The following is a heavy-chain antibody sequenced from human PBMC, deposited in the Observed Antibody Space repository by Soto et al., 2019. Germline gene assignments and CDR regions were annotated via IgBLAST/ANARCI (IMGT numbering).Heavy chain of an antibody. CDR3: ASTVTTQYWGPNYYYYYMDV. J-gene: IGHJ6*03. Sequence: ASVKVSCKVSGYTLTELSMHWVRQAPGKGLEWMGGFDPEDGETIYARKFQGRVTMTEDTSTDTAYMELSSLRSEDTAVYYCASTVTTQYWGPNYYYYYMDVWGKGTTVTVSS. V-gene: IGHV1-24*01. CDR2: FDPEDGET. D-gene: IGHD4-4*01. CDR1: GYTLTELS.